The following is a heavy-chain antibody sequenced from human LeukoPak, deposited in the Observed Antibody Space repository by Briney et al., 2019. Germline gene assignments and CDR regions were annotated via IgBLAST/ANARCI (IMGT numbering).Heavy chain of an antibody. CDR2: INHSGST. D-gene: IGHD2-8*01. CDR3: AREILMVYASVVVNWFGP. Sequence: SETLSLTCAVYGGSFSGYYWSWIRQPPGKGLEWIGEINHSGSTNYNPSLKSRVTISVDTSKNQFSLKLSSVTAADTAVYYCAREILMVYASVVVNWFGPWGQGTLVTVSS. CDR1: GGSFSGYY. V-gene: IGHV4-34*01. J-gene: IGHJ5*02.